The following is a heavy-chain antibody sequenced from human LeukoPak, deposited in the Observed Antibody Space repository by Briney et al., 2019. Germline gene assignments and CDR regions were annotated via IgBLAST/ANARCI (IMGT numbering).Heavy chain of an antibody. CDR3: ARIYCSGGSCYSVFDAFDI. CDR1: GFTFSSYW. Sequence: GVSLRLSCAASGFTFSSYWMSWVRQAPGKGLEWVANIKQDGSEKYYVDSVKGRFTISRDNAKNSLYLQMNSLRAEDTAVYYCARIYCSGGSCYSVFDAFDIWGQGTMVTVSS. V-gene: IGHV3-7*03. D-gene: IGHD2-15*01. J-gene: IGHJ3*02. CDR2: IKQDGSEK.